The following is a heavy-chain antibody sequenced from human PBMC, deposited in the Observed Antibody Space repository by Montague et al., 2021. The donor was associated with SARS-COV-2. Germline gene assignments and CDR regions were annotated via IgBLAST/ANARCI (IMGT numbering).Heavy chain of an antibody. J-gene: IGHJ3*02. V-gene: IGHV3-48*03. Sequence: SLRLSCAASGFTFSSYDMNWVCQAPGKGPEWISYISTSAYTTSYAGSVKGRFTISRDNGKNSLYLQMNSLRVEDTAVYYCTRDYRSIVGDGLDIWGQGKNVTFS. CDR1: GFTFSSYD. CDR3: TRDYRSIVGDGLDI. D-gene: IGHD3-16*02. CDR2: ISTSAYTT.